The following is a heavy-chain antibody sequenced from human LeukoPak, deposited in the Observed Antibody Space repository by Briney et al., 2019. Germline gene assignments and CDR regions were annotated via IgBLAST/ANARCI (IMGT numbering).Heavy chain of an antibody. CDR1: GFTFADYA. J-gene: IGHJ4*02. Sequence: GESRRLFCAGSGFTFADYAMHWVRHAPGKGLEWVSSISWNSGRVAYADSVKGRFTISRDNAKKSLYLQMKSLRGDDTGFYYCAKVASTYDILPGATDGWGQGILVTVSS. CDR3: AKVASTYDILPGATDG. V-gene: IGHV3-9*01. D-gene: IGHD3-9*01. CDR2: ISWNSGRV.